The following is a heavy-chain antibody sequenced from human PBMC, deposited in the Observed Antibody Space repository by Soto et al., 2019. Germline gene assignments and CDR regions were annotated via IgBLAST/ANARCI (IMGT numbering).Heavy chain of an antibody. CDR1: GFSLTSPGMC. CDR3: ARSIRGPRRCNGRDV. Sequence: SGPTLVNPTETLTLTCTFSGFSLTSPGMCVSWIRQSPGKALEWLALIERDDDDKYYSTSLKTRLTISKDTRKNQVVLTMANMEPADTATYYCARSIRGPRRCNGRDVWGQGTTVTVSS. J-gene: IGHJ6*02. D-gene: IGHD1-20*01. V-gene: IGHV2-70*13. CDR2: IERDDDDK.